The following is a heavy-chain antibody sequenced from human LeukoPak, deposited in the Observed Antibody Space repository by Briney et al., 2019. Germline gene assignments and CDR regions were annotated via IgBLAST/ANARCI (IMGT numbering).Heavy chain of an antibody. D-gene: IGHD4-11*01. V-gene: IGHV1-2*02. CDR2: INPNSGGT. CDR1: GYTFTGYY. CDR3: ARSDYTVGYFDY. J-gene: IGHJ4*02. Sequence: ASVKVSCKASGYTFTGYYMHWVRQAPGQGLEWMGWINPNSGGTNYAQKFQGRVTMTRDTSISTAYMELSRLRSDDTAVYYCARSDYTVGYFDYWGQGTLVTVSS.